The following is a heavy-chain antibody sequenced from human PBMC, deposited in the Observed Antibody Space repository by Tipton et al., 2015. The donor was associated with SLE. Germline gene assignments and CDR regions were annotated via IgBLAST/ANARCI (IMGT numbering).Heavy chain of an antibody. V-gene: IGHV3-30-3*01. CDR2: ISNDGSNK. J-gene: IGHJ1*01. CDR1: GFTFTSYA. CDR3: ARDPFEYSSSSYFQH. Sequence: SLRLSCAASGFTFTSYAIHWVRQAPGKGLEWVAVISNDGSNKYYADSVKGRFTISRDNSKNTLYLQMYSLRPDDTAVYYCARDPFEYSSSSYFQHWGQGTLVTVSS. D-gene: IGHD6-6*01.